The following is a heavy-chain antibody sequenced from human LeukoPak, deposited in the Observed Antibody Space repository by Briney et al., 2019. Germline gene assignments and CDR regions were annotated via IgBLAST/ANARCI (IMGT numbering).Heavy chain of an antibody. Sequence: SETLSLTCTVSGGSISSGDYYWSWIRQPPGKGLEWIGYIYHSGNTYYNPSLKSRLTISVDTPRNQFSLKLRTVTAADTAVYYCARGGTRITIVGVVINDFDYWGQGTLVTVSS. CDR2: IYHSGNT. CDR1: GGSISSGDYY. CDR3: ARGGTRITIVGVVINDFDY. V-gene: IGHV4-30-4*08. J-gene: IGHJ4*02. D-gene: IGHD3-3*01.